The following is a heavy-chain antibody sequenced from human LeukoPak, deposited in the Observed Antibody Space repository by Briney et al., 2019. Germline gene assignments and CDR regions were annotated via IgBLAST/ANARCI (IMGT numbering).Heavy chain of an antibody. J-gene: IGHJ6*03. CDR1: GGSFSGYY. CDR2: INHSGST. D-gene: IGHD2-8*01. V-gene: IGHV4-34*01. Sequence: SETLSLTCAVYGGSFSGYYWSWICQPPGKGLEWIGEINHSGSTNYNPSLKSRVTISVDTSKNQFSLKLSSVTAADTAVYYCAGVYYYYYYMDVWGKGTTVTVSS. CDR3: AGVYYYYYYMDV.